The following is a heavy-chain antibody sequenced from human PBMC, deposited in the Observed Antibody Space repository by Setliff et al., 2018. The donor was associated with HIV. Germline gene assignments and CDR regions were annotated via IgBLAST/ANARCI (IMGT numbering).Heavy chain of an antibody. Sequence: GASVKVSCKASGYMFTSYYMHWVRQAPGQGLEWMGIINPSGGSTSYAQKFQGRVTMTRDTSTSTVYMELSSLRSEDTAVYYCARDLSVEGSGSYFDYWGQGTLVTVSS. CDR3: ARDLSVEGSGSYFDY. D-gene: IGHD3-10*01. CDR2: INPSGGST. V-gene: IGHV1-46*01. CDR1: GYMFTSYY. J-gene: IGHJ4*02.